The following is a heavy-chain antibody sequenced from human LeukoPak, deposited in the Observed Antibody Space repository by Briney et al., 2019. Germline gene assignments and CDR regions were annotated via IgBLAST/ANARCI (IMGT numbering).Heavy chain of an antibody. Sequence: ASVKVSCKASGCTFTSYAMHWVRQAPGQRLEWMGWINAGNGNTKYSQKFQGRVTITRDTSASTAYMELSSLRSEDTAVYYCARDIPTTVVRFSFAYWGQGTLVTVSS. CDR3: ARDIPTTVVRFSFAY. CDR1: GCTFTSYA. J-gene: IGHJ4*02. V-gene: IGHV1-3*01. CDR2: INAGNGNT. D-gene: IGHD4-23*01.